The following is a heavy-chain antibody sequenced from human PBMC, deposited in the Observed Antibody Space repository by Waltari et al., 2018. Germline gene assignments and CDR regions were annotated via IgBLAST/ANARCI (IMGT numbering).Heavy chain of an antibody. D-gene: IGHD2-2*01. CDR3: ASIVPAGY. CDR1: GFTFSSSS. CDR2: ISSGSTTI. J-gene: IGHJ4*02. Sequence: EVQLVESGGGLVQPGGSLRLSCAAPGFTFSSSSMTWIRQAPGKGLEWVSYISSGSTTIYYADSVKGRFTISRDNAKNSLYLQMNSLRDEDTAVYYCASIVPAGYWGQGTLVTVSS. V-gene: IGHV3-48*02.